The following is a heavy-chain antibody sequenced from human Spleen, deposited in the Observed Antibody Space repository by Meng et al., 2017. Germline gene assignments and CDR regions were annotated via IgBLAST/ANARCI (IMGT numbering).Heavy chain of an antibody. J-gene: IGHJ4*02. Sequence: QGQLKESGPGLGGPSETLSLTCTVSGGAVSSGSYYWSWIRQPPGKGLEWIGYIYYSGSTRYNPSLKSRVTISVDTSKIQFSLKLSSVTAADTAVYYCAGESAYSRFDYWGQGTLVTVSS. V-gene: IGHV4-61*01. CDR3: AGESAYSRFDY. CDR1: GGAVSSGSYY. D-gene: IGHD5-18*01. CDR2: IYYSGST.